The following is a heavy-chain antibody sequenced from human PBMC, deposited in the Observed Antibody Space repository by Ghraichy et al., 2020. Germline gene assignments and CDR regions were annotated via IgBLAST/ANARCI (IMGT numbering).Heavy chain of an antibody. D-gene: IGHD5-12*01. V-gene: IGHV1-18*01. J-gene: IGHJ4*02. CDR2: ISATNGDT. CDR3: ARDDLSGGYDFDY. Sequence: ASVKVSCKASGYTFSSYGICWVRQAPGQGLEWLGWISATNGDTRYAQKFQGRITMTTDISTTTAYMELRSLRSDDTAVYYCARDDLSGGYDFDYWGQGTLVTASS. CDR1: GYTFSSYG.